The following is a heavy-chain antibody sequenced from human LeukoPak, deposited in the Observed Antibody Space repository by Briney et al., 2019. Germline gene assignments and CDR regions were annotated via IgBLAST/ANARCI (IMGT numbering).Heavy chain of an antibody. CDR3: ARVITVAGNPDYFQH. J-gene: IGHJ1*01. D-gene: IGHD6-13*01. CDR2: IKQDGSEK. V-gene: IGHV3-7*01. CDR1: GFTFSSYW. Sequence: GGSLRLSCAASGFTFSSYWMSWVRQAPGNGLEWVANIKQDGSEKYYVDSVKGRFTISRDNAKNSLYLQMNSLRAEDTAVYYCARVITVAGNPDYFQHWGQGTLVTLSS.